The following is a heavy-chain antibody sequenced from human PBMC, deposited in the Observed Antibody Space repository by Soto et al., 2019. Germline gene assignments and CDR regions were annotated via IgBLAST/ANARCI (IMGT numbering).Heavy chain of an antibody. Sequence: EVQLVESGGGLVQPGGSLRLSCAASGFTVSSNYMSWVRQAPGKGLEWVSVIYSGGSTYYADSVKGRLTISRYNYKNTLYLQMNSLRAEDTAVYYCARDGQDYDILTGYHYYYMEVWGKGTTVTVSS. D-gene: IGHD3-9*01. J-gene: IGHJ6*03. CDR2: IYSGGST. V-gene: IGHV3-66*01. CDR1: GFTVSSNY. CDR3: ARDGQDYDILTGYHYYYMEV.